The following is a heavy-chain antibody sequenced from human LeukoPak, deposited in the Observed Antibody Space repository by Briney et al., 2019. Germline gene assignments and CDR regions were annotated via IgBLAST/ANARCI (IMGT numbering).Heavy chain of an antibody. CDR1: GYTFIGYY. J-gene: IGHJ4*02. CDR3: ARVDQRISFYFDH. CDR2: LNPHNGGA. D-gene: IGHD3-16*02. V-gene: IGHV1-2*02. Sequence: ASVKVSCKASGYTFIGYYIHWLRQAPGQGLEWMGWLNPHNGGANYAQKFQGRVTMTRDTSISTAYMELSRLSSDDTAVYYCARVDQRISFYFDHWGQGTVITVSS.